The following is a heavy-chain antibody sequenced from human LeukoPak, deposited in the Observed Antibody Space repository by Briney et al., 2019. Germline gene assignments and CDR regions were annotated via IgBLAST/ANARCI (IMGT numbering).Heavy chain of an antibody. CDR2: IFHSGIS. CDR1: GGSITRGGYY. V-gene: IGHV4-31*03. CDR3: AGTGYSSGWYYFDY. J-gene: IGHJ4*02. D-gene: IGHD6-19*01. Sequence: KASETLSLTCTVSGGSITRGGYYWSWIRLHPGKGLEWIAYIFHSGISYITPSLRGRATISVDTSKNQFSLKLSSVTAADTAVYYCAGTGYSSGWYYFDYWGQGTLVTVSS.